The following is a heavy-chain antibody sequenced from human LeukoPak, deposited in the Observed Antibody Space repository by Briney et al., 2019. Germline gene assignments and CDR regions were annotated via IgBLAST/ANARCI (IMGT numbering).Heavy chain of an antibody. Sequence: SETLSLTCTVSGGSISSYYWSWIRQPPGKGLEWIGYIYYSGSTNYNPSLKSRVTISVNTSKNQFSLKLSSVTAADTAVYYCARLAGYGGNSDHFDYWGQGTLVTVSS. CDR3: ARLAGYGGNSDHFDY. CDR2: IYYSGST. J-gene: IGHJ4*02. D-gene: IGHD4-23*01. CDR1: GGSISSYY. V-gene: IGHV4-59*08.